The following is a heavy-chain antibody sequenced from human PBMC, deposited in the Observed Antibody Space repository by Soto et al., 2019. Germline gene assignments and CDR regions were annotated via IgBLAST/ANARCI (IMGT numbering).Heavy chain of an antibody. CDR3: AGVEGIAVAGIYSFDY. V-gene: IGHV1-69*02. J-gene: IGHJ4*02. D-gene: IGHD6-19*01. CDR1: GGTFSTYT. CDR2: IIPILNIA. Sequence: QVQLVQSGAEVKKPGSSVKVSCEASGGTFSTYTFTWVRQAPGQGLEWVGRIIPILNIANYAQKFQGRVTITADRSTSTSYLELNSLISEDTAVYYCAGVEGIAVAGIYSFDYWGQGTLVTVSS.